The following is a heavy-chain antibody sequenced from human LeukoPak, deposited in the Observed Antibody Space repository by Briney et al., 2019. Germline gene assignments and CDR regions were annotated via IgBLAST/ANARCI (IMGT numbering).Heavy chain of an antibody. J-gene: IGHJ5*02. Sequence: GGSLRLSCAASGFTFSSYGMHWVRQAPGKGLEWVAVIWYDGSNKYYADSVKGRFTTSRDNSKNTLYLQMNSLRAEDTAVYYCVGSGGRGQNWFDPWGQGTLVTVSS. D-gene: IGHD2-15*01. CDR1: GFTFSSYG. CDR2: IWYDGSNK. CDR3: VGSGGRGQNWFDP. V-gene: IGHV3-33*01.